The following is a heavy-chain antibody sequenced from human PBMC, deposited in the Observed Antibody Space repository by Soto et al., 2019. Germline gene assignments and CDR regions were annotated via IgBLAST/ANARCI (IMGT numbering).Heavy chain of an antibody. CDR3: AKATATGGGAFDI. CDR1: GFICSSYD. D-gene: IGHD2-8*02. CDR2: ILVDGRT. J-gene: IGHJ3*02. Sequence: GGSLRLSCAASGFICSSYDMSWVRQAPGRGLEWVSTILVDGRTFYVDSVKGRFTISRDSSQNTVYLQMNSLTAGDTALYYCAKATATGGGAFDICGQGTMVTVSS. V-gene: IGHV3-23*01.